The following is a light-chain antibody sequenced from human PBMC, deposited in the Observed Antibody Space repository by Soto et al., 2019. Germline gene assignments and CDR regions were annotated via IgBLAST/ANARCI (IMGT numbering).Light chain of an antibody. CDR3: QQRYSTPPWT. CDR1: QSISSY. Sequence: DLQMTQSPSSLSASVGDRVTITCRASQSISSYLNWYQQKPGKAPKLLIYAASSLQSGVPSRFSGRESGTDFALAMSSLQPKDFETDYRQQRYSTPPWTFGQGTKGVLK. V-gene: IGKV1-39*01. J-gene: IGKJ1*01. CDR2: AAS.